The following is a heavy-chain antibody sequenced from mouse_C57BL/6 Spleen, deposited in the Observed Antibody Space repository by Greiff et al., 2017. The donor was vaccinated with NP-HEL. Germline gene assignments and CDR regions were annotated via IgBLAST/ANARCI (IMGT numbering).Heavy chain of an antibody. CDR2: INPNNGGT. J-gene: IGHJ3*01. CDR1: GYTFTDYN. D-gene: IGHD2-2*01. V-gene: IGHV1-18*01. Sequence: VQLQQSGPELVKPGASVKIPCKASGYTFTDYNMDWVKQSHGKSLEWIGDINPNNGGTIYNQKFKGKATLTVDKSSSAAYMELRSLTSEDTAVYYCARSPQYGYDGPPFAYWGQGTLVTVSA. CDR3: ARSPQYGYDGPPFAY.